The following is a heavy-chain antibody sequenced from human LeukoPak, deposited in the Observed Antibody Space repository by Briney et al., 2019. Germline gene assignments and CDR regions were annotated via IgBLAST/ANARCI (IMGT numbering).Heavy chain of an antibody. V-gene: IGHV3-53*01. Sequence: GGSLRLSCAASGFTVSTNYRSWVRQAPGKGLEWVSVIYSGGSTYYADSVKGRFTISRDNSKNTLHLQMNSLRAEDTAVYYCASYQYYYGSAFDYWGQGTLVTVSS. CDR1: GFTVSTNY. J-gene: IGHJ4*02. D-gene: IGHD3-10*01. CDR3: ASYQYYYGSAFDY. CDR2: IYSGGST.